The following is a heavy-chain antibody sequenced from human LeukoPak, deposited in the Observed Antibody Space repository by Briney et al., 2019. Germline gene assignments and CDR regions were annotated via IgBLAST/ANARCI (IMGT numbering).Heavy chain of an antibody. D-gene: IGHD3-22*01. Sequence: ASVKVSCKASGYTFTGYYMHWVRQAPGQGLEWMGWINPNSGGTNYAQKFQGRVTMTRDTSISTAYMELSRLRSDDTAVYYCARDPWGYYDSNPIYYFDYWGQGTLVTVSS. J-gene: IGHJ4*02. CDR2: INPNSGGT. CDR1: GYTFTGYY. V-gene: IGHV1-2*02. CDR3: ARDPWGYYDSNPIYYFDY.